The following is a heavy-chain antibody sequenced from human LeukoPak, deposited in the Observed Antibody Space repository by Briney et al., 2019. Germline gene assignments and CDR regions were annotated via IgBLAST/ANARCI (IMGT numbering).Heavy chain of an antibody. CDR2: ISGSGGST. CDR1: GFTFSSYG. Sequence: GGSLRLSCAASGFTFSSYGMSWVRQAPGKGLEWVSAISGSGGSTYYADSVKGRFTISRDNAKNSLYLQMNSLRAEDTALYYCAKDGYYYDSSGYYLGAEYFQHWGQGTLVTVSS. V-gene: IGHV3-23*01. CDR3: AKDGYYYDSSGYYLGAEYFQH. J-gene: IGHJ1*01. D-gene: IGHD3-22*01.